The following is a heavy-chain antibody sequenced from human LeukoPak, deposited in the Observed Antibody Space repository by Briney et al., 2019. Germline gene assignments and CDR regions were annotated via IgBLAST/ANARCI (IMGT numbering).Heavy chain of an antibody. CDR2: IYTSGST. J-gene: IGHJ4*02. V-gene: IGHV4-61*02. CDR3: ARLKATVSIHAYFDS. D-gene: IGHD4-17*01. Sequence: SETLSLTCTVSAGSISSGSYYWSWIRQPAGKGLEWIGRIYTSGSTNYNPSLKSRVTISSDTSKDQFSLELSSVTAADTAVYYCARLKATVSIHAYFDSWGQGTLVTVSS. CDR1: AGSISSGSYY.